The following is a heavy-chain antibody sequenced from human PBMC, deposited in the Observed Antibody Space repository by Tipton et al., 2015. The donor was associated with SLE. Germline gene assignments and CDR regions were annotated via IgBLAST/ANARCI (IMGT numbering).Heavy chain of an antibody. D-gene: IGHD1-26*01. J-gene: IGHJ4*02. CDR3: ARDRETAWELAHFDY. V-gene: IGHV4-39*07. CDR1: GGSISSSSYY. Sequence: GLVKPSETLSLTCTVSGGSISSSSYYWGWIRQPPGKGLEWIGSIYYSGSTYYNPSLKSRVTISVDTSKNQFSLKLSSVTAADTAVYYCARDRETAWELAHFDYWGQGTLVTVSS. CDR2: IYYSGST.